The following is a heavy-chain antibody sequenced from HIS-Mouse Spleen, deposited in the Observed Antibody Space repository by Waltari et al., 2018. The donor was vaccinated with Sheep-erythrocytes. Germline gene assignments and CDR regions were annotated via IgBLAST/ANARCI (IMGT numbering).Heavy chain of an antibody. D-gene: IGHD3-10*01. CDR2: ISYDGSKK. V-gene: IGHV3-30*18. CDR1: GFTFSSYG. CDR3: AKDRRGFWDY. J-gene: IGHJ4*02. Sequence: QVQLVESGGGVVQPGRSLRLSCAASGFTFSSYGMHWVRQAPGKGLEWVAGISYDGSKKYYADSVKGRFTISRDNSKNTLYLQMNSLRAEDTAVYYCAKDRRGFWDYWGQGTLVTVSS.